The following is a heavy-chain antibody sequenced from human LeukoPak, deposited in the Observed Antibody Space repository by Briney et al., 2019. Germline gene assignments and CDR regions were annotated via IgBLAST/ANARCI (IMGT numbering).Heavy chain of an antibody. CDR2: IRSKAYGGTT. Sequence: GGSLRLSCTASGFTFGDYGMSWVRQGPGQGLERVGLIRSKAYGGTTEYASSVKGRFSISRDDSKSISYPQLNIPETDNPSCSYCTRDGIRSYYAFDYWGQGTLVTVSS. J-gene: IGHJ4*02. CDR1: GFTFGDYG. D-gene: IGHD1-26*01. CDR3: TRDGIRSYYAFDY. V-gene: IGHV3-49*04.